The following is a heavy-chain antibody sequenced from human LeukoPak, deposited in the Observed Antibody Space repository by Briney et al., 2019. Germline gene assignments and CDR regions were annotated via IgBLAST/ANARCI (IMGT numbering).Heavy chain of an antibody. CDR3: ARGRGVVDC. Sequence: PGGSLRLSCVVSGFTFSSYYMTWVRQAPGKGLEWVANIKQDGGVKNYVDSVKGRFTISRDNAKSSLYLQLNSLRVEDTALYYCARGRGVVDCWGQGTLVTVSS. CDR2: IKQDGGVK. V-gene: IGHV3-7*01. J-gene: IGHJ4*02. CDR1: GFTFSSYY. D-gene: IGHD3-16*01.